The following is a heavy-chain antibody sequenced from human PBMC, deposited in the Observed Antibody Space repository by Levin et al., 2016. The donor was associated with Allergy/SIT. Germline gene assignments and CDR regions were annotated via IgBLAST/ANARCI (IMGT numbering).Heavy chain of an antibody. D-gene: IGHD3-16*01. CDR3: ARGGREKGHYYQYMDV. CDR1: GDTFIYHA. CDR2: IIPVSGTA. J-gene: IGHJ6*03. Sequence: SVKVSCKATGDTFIYHAISWVRQAPGQGPEWVGGIIPVSGTATYAQKFQDRVTITADESTRMAYLELSSLRSEDTAVYYCARGGREKGHYYQYMDVWGSRTTVTVSS. V-gene: IGHV1-69*13.